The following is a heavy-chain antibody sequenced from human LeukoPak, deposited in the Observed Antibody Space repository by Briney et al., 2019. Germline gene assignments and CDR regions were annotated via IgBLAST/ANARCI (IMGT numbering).Heavy chain of an antibody. CDR3: ARTWWDTRKYYFDY. Sequence: PGGSLRLSCAASGFTFSSYAMHWVRQAPGKGLEWVAVISYDGSNKYYADSVKGRFTISRDNSKNTLYLQMSSLRAEDTAVYYCARTWWDTRKYYFDYWGQGTLVTVSS. D-gene: IGHD2-8*02. CDR2: ISYDGSNK. CDR1: GFTFSSYA. V-gene: IGHV3-30-3*01. J-gene: IGHJ4*02.